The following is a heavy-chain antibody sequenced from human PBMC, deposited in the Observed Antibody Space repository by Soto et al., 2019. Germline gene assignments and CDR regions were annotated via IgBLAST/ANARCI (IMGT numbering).Heavy chain of an antibody. Sequence: QIQLVQSGLDVKKPGASVRVSCKTSGYSFVSYGISWVRQAPGQGLEWMAWIVPYKRSTRYSQRHQDRVTLSTDIPARTVYIQRRSLGTDYTSVYYCAIDVQHWLEYETGGFDYRRHGTQV. CDR3: AIDVQHWLEYETGGFDY. D-gene: IGHD3-9*01. J-gene: IGHJ4*01. CDR1: GYSFVSYG. CDR2: IVPYKRST. V-gene: IGHV1-18*04.